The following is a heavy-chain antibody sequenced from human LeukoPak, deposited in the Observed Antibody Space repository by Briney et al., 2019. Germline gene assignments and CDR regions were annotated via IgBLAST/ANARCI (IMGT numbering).Heavy chain of an antibody. CDR1: GFTFSSYA. J-gene: IGHJ4*02. V-gene: IGHV3-23*01. D-gene: IGHD3-22*01. CDR2: IRGGGTGT. CDR3: ATKVLGTMIVVERIIGEN. Sequence: GGSLRLSCAASGFTFSSYAMSWVRQAPGKGLEWVSAIRGGGTGTYYADSVKGRFTISRDNSQNTLYLQMNSLRAEDTAVYYCATKVLGTMIVVERIIGENWGQGTLVTVSS.